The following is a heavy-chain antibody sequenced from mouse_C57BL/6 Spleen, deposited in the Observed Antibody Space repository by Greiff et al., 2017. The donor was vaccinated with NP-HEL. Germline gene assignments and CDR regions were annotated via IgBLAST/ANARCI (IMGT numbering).Heavy chain of an antibody. CDR3: ARGLDSSGYDAMDY. V-gene: IGHV1-69*01. CDR2: IDPSDSYT. CDR1: GYTFTSYW. D-gene: IGHD3-2*02. Sequence: QVQLQQPGAELVMPGASVKLSCKASGYTFTSYWMHWVKQRPGQGLEWIGEIDPSDSYTNYNQKFKGKSTLTVDKSSSTAYMQLSSLTSEDSAVYYCARGLDSSGYDAMDYWGQGTSVTVSS. J-gene: IGHJ4*01.